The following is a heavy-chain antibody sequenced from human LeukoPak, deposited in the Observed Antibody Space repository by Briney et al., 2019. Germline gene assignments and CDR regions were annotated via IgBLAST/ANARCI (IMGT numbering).Heavy chain of an antibody. Sequence: GRSLRLSCAASGFTFSSYAMHWVRQAPGKGLEWVAVISYDGSNKYYADSVKGRFTISRDNSKNTLYLQMNSLRAEDTAVYYCARGNGADWGQGTLVTVS. CDR1: GFTFSSYA. CDR2: ISYDGSNK. J-gene: IGHJ4*02. V-gene: IGHV3-30-3*01. D-gene: IGHD1-26*01. CDR3: ARGNGAD.